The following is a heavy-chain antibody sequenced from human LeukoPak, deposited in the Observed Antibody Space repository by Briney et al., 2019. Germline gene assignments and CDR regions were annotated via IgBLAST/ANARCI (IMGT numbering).Heavy chain of an antibody. CDR3: ARRPYCSGGSCYSWGYYYYYMDV. J-gene: IGHJ6*03. D-gene: IGHD2-15*01. CDR1: GGSISNDSSF. V-gene: IGHV4-39*01. CDR2: VYYSGNT. Sequence: SETLSLTCTVSGGSISNDSSFWAWIRQPPGKGLEWIGSVYYSGNTYYNPSLKSRVTISVDTSKNQFSLKLSSVTAADTAVYYCARRPYCSGGSCYSWGYYYYYMDVWGKGTTVTVSS.